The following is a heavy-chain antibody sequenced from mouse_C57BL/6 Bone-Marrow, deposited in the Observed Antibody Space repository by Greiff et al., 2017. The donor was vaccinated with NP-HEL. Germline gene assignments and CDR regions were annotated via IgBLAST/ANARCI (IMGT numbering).Heavy chain of an antibody. Sequence: QVHVKQSGPGLVQPSQSLSITCTVSGFSLTSYGVHWVRQSPGKGLEWLGVIWSGGSTDYNAAFISRLSISKDNSKSQVFFKMNSLQADDTAIYYCASWFAYWGQGTLVTVSA. CDR3: ASWFAY. J-gene: IGHJ3*01. CDR2: IWSGGST. V-gene: IGHV2-2*01. CDR1: GFSLTSYG.